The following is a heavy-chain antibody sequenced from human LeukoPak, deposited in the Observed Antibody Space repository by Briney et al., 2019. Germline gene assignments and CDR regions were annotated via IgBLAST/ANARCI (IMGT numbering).Heavy chain of an antibody. J-gene: IGHJ4*02. Sequence: GGSLRLSCAASGFTFSAYAIHWVRQPPGKCLEWVSFTPSDATTEHFADSAKGRFTMSRDNSKNTVYLQMTTLRDEDTAVYYCTRGSGSGSFLIDYWGRGTLVTVSS. CDR2: TPSDATTE. CDR3: TRGSGSGSFLIDY. V-gene: IGHV3-30-3*01. D-gene: IGHD3-10*01. CDR1: GFTFSAYA.